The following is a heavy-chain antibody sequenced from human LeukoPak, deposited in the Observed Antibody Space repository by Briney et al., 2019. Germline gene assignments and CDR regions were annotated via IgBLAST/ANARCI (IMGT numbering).Heavy chain of an antibody. Sequence: GGSLRLSCSASGFTVSSNYMSWVRQAPGKGLEWVSIIYTGGTIYYADSVKGRFTISRDISKNMLYLQMNSLRAEDTAVYYCAKTWYSGSYGRWFDPWGQGTLVTVSS. CDR1: GFTVSSNY. D-gene: IGHD1-26*01. CDR2: IYTGGTI. CDR3: AKTWYSGSYGRWFDP. J-gene: IGHJ5*02. V-gene: IGHV3-53*01.